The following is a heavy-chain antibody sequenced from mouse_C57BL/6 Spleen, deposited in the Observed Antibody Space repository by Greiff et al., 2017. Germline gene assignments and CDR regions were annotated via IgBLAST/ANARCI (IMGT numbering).Heavy chain of an antibody. D-gene: IGHD1-1*01. CDR2: IYPSDSET. Sequence: QVQLQQPGAELVRPGSSVKLSCKASGYTFTSYWMDWVKQRPGQGLEWIGNIYPSDSETLYNPKFKDKATFTVDKSSSTAYMQLSSLTSEDSAVYYCARERIYGSSPHYYAMDYWGQGTSVTVSS. V-gene: IGHV1-61*01. CDR3: ARERIYGSSPHYYAMDY. CDR1: GYTFTSYW. J-gene: IGHJ4*01.